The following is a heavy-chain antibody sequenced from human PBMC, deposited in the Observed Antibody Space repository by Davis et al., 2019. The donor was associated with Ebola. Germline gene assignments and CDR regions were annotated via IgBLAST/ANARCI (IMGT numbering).Heavy chain of an antibody. CDR1: GYTFNGYY. D-gene: IGHD2-15*01. Sequence: AASVKVSCKASGYTFNGYYMHWVRQAPGQGLEWMGRINPNSGGTNYAQKFQGRVTMTRDTSISTAYMELSRLRSDDTAVYYCAREGYCSGGSCYHFDYWGQGTLVTVSS. CDR2: INPNSGGT. CDR3: AREGYCSGGSCYHFDY. V-gene: IGHV1-2*06. J-gene: IGHJ4*02.